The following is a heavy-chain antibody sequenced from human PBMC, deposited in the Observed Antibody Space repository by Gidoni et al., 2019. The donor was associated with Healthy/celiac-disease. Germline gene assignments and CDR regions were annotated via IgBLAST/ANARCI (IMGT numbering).Heavy chain of an antibody. CDR1: GFTFGDYA. J-gene: IGHJ6*02. V-gene: IGHV3-49*03. Sequence: EVQLVESGGGLVQPGRSLRLSCTASGFTFGDYAMSWFRQAPGKGLEWVGFIRSKAYGGTTEYAASVKGRFTISRDDSKSIAYLQMNSLKTEDTAVYYCTSTRAGVAAKPLHYYYGMDVWGQGTTVTVSS. D-gene: IGHD2-15*01. CDR3: TSTRAGVAAKPLHYYYGMDV. CDR2: IRSKAYGGTT.